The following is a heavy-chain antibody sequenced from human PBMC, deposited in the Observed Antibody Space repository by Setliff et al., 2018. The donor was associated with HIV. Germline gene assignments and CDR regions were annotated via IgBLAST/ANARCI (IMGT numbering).Heavy chain of an antibody. J-gene: IGHJ4*02. D-gene: IGHD1-20*01. CDR3: ARYNWNPLGYRFDY. CDR2: IKQDGSEK. Sequence: GGSLRLSCAASGFTFSSYWMSWVRQAPGKGLEWVANIKQDGSEKYYVDSVRCRFTISRDNAKNSLYLQMNSLRAEDTAVYYCARYNWNPLGYRFDYWGQGTLVTVSS. V-gene: IGHV3-7*03. CDR1: GFTFSSYW.